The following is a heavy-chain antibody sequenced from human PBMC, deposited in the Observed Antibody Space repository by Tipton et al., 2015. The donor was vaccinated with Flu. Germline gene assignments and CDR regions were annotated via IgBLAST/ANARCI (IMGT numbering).Heavy chain of an antibody. V-gene: IGHV1-18*01. Sequence: QVQLVQSGAEVKKPGASVKVSCQASGFTFTNYGFSWVRQAPGQGLEWMAWISVYNGDTDFAQRFQGRVTITKDTSTRTVYMELGSLRSDDTAVYYCARGLKYYGSGAAFDLWGQGTMVTVSS. CDR3: ARGLKYYGSGAAFDL. J-gene: IGHJ3*01. CDR1: GFTFTNYG. D-gene: IGHD3-22*01. CDR2: ISVYNGDT.